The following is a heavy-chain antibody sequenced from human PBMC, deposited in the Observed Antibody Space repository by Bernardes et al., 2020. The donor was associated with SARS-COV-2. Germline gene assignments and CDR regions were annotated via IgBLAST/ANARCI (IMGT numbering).Heavy chain of an antibody. Sequence: GGSLRLSCAASGFTFSSYAMSWVRQAPGKGLEWVSAISGSGGSTYYADSVKGRFTISRDNSKNTLYLQMNSLRAEDTAVYYCAKHDYGDFTGGMDVWGQGTTVTVSS. D-gene: IGHD4-17*01. CDR1: GFTFSSYA. J-gene: IGHJ6*02. CDR2: ISGSGGST. V-gene: IGHV3-23*01. CDR3: AKHDYGDFTGGMDV.